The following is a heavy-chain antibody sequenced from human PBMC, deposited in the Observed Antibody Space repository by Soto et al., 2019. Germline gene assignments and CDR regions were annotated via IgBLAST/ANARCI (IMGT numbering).Heavy chain of an antibody. Sequence: QVQLVESGGGVVQPGRSLRLSCAASGFTFRTYGMHWVRQAPGKGLEWLAVISNTGINKYYADSVKGRFTISRDNSRDTLFLQMNSLRGEDTAIYYCAKVIRADSTSSNFYYYSGLDVWGHWTTVTVSS. D-gene: IGHD6-6*01. CDR3: AKVIRADSTSSNFYYYSGLDV. J-gene: IGHJ6*02. CDR1: GFTFRTYG. CDR2: ISNTGINK. V-gene: IGHV3-30*18.